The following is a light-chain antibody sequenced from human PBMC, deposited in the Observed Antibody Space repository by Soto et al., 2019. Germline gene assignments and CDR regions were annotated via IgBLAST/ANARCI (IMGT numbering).Light chain of an antibody. V-gene: IGKV1-5*03. J-gene: IGKJ1*01. Sequence: IPLTPSPFPLFASAGDRVTIPYRASQSISSWLAWYQQKPGRAPKLLIYKASSLESGVPSRFSGSGSGTEFTLTISSLQPDDFATYYCQQYNSQWTFGQGTKVDIK. CDR3: QQYNSQWT. CDR1: QSISSW. CDR2: KAS.